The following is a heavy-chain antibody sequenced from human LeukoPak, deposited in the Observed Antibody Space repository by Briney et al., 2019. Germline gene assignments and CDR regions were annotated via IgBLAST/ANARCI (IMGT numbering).Heavy chain of an antibody. CDR1: GGSVSNDNHY. Sequence: SETLSLTCTVSGGSVSNDNHYWSWIRQPPEKGLEWIGHIYHSGNTNYNPSLKSRVAISVCTSKNQFSLRLSAVTAADTAVYYCARINLVRGSYLDYWGQGTLVTVSS. J-gene: IGHJ4*02. CDR2: IYHSGNT. CDR3: ARINLVRGSYLDY. V-gene: IGHV4-61*01. D-gene: IGHD3-10*01.